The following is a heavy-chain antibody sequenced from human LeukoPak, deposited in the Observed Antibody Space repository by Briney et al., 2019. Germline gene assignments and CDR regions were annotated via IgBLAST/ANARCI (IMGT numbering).Heavy chain of an antibody. Sequence: PSETLSLTCTVSGGSISSYYWSWIRQPPGKGLEWIGYIYYSGTTNYNPSLKSRVTISVDTSKNQFSLKLSSVTAADTAVYYCARLYYDFWSGYFNYYYYGMDVWGQGTTVTVSS. J-gene: IGHJ6*02. D-gene: IGHD3-3*01. CDR2: IYYSGTT. CDR3: ARLYYDFWSGYFNYYYYGMDV. CDR1: GGSISSYY. V-gene: IGHV4-59*12.